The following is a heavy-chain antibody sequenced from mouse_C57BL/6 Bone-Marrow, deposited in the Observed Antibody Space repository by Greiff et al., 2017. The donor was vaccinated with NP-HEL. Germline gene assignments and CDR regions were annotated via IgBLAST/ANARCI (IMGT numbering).Heavy chain of an antibody. CDR1: GYTFTSYW. J-gene: IGHJ4*01. CDR2: IYPGSGST. D-gene: IGHD1-1*01. V-gene: IGHV1-55*01. CDR3: ARFSTTVVARSMDY. Sequence: VQLQQSGAELVKPGASVKMSCKASGYTFTSYWITWVKQRPGPGLEWIGDIYPGSGSTNYNEKFKSKATLTVDTSSSTAYMQLSSLTSEDSAVYYCARFSTTVVARSMDYWGQGTSVTVSS.